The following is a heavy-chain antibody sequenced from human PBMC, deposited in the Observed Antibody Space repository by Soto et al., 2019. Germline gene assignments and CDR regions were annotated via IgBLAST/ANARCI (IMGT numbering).Heavy chain of an antibody. CDR2: IGPDGSSA. J-gene: IGHJ6*02. Sequence: EVQLVESGGGLVQPGGSLRLSCAASGYSLSTYWMHWVRQIPGQGLTWVSRIGPDGSSATYAVSVKGRFTISRDNANNTVYLQMNSLRAEDTGVYCFASEHCGYDQGEDYDHGVDVFGQGITVTVSS. V-gene: IGHV3-74*03. D-gene: IGHD5-12*01. CDR3: ASEHCGYDQGEDYDHGVDV. CDR1: GYSLSTYW.